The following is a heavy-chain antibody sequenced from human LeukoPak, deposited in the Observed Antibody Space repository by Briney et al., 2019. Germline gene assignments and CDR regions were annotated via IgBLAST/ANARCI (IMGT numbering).Heavy chain of an antibody. Sequence: PGGSLRLSCAASGFTVSSNYMSWVRQAPGKGLEWVSVIYSGGSTYYTDSVKGRFTISRDNSKNTLYLQMNSLRAEDTAVYYCARDGVYGGNSRDYYYMDVWGKGTTVTVSS. CDR2: IYSGGST. CDR3: ARDGVYGGNSRDYYYMDV. J-gene: IGHJ6*03. V-gene: IGHV3-66*02. CDR1: GFTVSSNY. D-gene: IGHD4-23*01.